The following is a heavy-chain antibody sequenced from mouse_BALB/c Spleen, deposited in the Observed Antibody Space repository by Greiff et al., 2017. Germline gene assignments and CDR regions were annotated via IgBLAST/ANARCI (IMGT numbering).Heavy chain of an antibody. V-gene: IGHV1-14*01. CDR2: INPYNDGT. Sequence: VQLQQSGPELVKPGASVKMSCKASGYTFTSYVMHWVKQKPGQGLEWIGYINPYNDGTKYNEKFIGKPTLTSDKSSSPAYMELSSLTSEDTAVYYCARRPYGNPLAMDYWGQGTSVTVSS. CDR3: ARRPYGNPLAMDY. D-gene: IGHD2-1*01. CDR1: GYTFTSYV. J-gene: IGHJ4*01.